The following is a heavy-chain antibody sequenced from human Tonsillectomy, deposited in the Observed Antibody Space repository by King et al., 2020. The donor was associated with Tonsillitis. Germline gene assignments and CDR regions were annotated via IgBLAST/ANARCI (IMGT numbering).Heavy chain of an antibody. CDR1: GYTFTSYA. V-gene: IGHV7-4-1*02. CDR3: AREVPYSGYDFGHDFDY. CDR2: INTNTGNP. Sequence: QQVQSGSELKKPGASVKVSCKASGYTFTSYAMNWVRQAPGQGLEWMGWINTNTGNPTYAQGFTGRFVFTLDTSVSTAYLQISSLKAEDTAVYYCAREVPYSGYDFGHDFDYWGQGTLVTVSS. D-gene: IGHD5-12*01. J-gene: IGHJ4*02.